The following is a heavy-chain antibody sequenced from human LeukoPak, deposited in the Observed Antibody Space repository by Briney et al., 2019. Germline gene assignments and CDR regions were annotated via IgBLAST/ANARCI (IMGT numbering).Heavy chain of an antibody. CDR2: INHSGST. J-gene: IGHJ4*02. V-gene: IGHV4-34*01. Sequence: SETLSLTCAVYGGSFSGYYWSWIRQPPGKGLEWIGEINHSGSTNYNPSLKSRVTISVDTSKNQFSLKLSSVTAADTAVYYCARADSSTYYFDCWGQGTLVTVSS. CDR1: GGSFSGYY. CDR3: ARADSSTYYFDC. D-gene: IGHD2-2*01.